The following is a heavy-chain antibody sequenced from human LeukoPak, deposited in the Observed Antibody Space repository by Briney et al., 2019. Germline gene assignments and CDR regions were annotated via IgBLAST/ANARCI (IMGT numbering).Heavy chain of an antibody. Sequence: SENLSLNCTVSGGSISSYYWSWIRQPPGKGLEWIGYIYYSGSTNYNPSLKSRVTISVDTSKNQFSLKLSSVTAADTAVYYCARDKRTQDAFDIWGQGTMVTVSS. CDR3: ARDKRTQDAFDI. J-gene: IGHJ3*02. CDR1: GGSISSYY. V-gene: IGHV4-59*01. CDR2: IYYSGST.